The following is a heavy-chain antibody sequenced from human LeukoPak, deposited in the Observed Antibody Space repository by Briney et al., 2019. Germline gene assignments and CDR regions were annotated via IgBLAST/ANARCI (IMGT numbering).Heavy chain of an antibody. Sequence: GGSLRLSCGVSGFTFSRFAMSWVRQAPGKGREWVSSIIGMGGGTYYADSVKGRFTISRDNSKNTLYLQMGGMRAEDTAVYYCAKEIRYCSGAGCYSYYYYGMDVWGQGTTVTVSS. CDR2: IIGMGGGT. V-gene: IGHV3-23*01. D-gene: IGHD2-15*01. CDR3: AKEIRYCSGAGCYSYYYYGMDV. J-gene: IGHJ6*02. CDR1: GFTFSRFA.